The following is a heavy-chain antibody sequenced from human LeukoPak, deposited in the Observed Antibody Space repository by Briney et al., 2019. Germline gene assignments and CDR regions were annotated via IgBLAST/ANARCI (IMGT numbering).Heavy chain of an antibody. CDR1: GFTFSTYG. D-gene: IGHD7-27*01. CDR2: ISHDGNNK. Sequence: PGGSLRLSCAASGFTFSTYGMHWVRQALGKGLEWVAVISHDGNNKYYVDSVKGRFTISRDNSKNTLYLQMNSLRAEDTAVYYCARDWGNWGYGWYFDHWGQGTLVTVSS. V-gene: IGHV3-30*03. CDR3: ARDWGNWGYGWYFDH. J-gene: IGHJ4*02.